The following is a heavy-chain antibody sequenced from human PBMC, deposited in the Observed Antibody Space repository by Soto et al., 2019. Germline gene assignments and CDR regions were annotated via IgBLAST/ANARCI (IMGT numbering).Heavy chain of an antibody. Sequence: QITLKESGPTLVKPTQTLTLTCTFSGFSLSTSGVGVGWIRQPPGKALKWLALIYWDDDKRYSPSLKSRLTITKDTSKNQEVLTMTNMDPVDTATYYCAHWYYVDYYYYGMDVWGQGTTVTVSS. D-gene: IGHD1-7*01. V-gene: IGHV2-5*02. CDR2: IYWDDDK. CDR3: AHWYYVDYYYYGMDV. J-gene: IGHJ6*02. CDR1: GFSLSTSGVG.